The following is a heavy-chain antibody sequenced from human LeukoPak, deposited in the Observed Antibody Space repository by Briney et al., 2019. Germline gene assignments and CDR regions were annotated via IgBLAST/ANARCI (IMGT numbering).Heavy chain of an antibody. D-gene: IGHD3-3*01. J-gene: IGHJ4*02. Sequence: SGGSLRLSCAASGFTFSRTWMHWVRQVPGKGLVWVSRTNRDGTSTTYADSVKGRFTVTRDNAKNSLYLQMNSLRAEDTAVYYCARGIELFWSGAPVDYWGQGTLVTVSS. V-gene: IGHV3-74*01. CDR2: TNRDGTST. CDR1: GFTFSRTW. CDR3: ARGIELFWSGAPVDY.